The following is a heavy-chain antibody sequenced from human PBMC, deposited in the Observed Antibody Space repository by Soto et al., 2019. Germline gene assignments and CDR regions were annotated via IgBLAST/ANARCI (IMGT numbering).Heavy chain of an antibody. CDR2: IYYSGST. CDR1: GGSVSSGSYY. Sequence: QVQLQESGPGLVKPSETLSLTCTVSGGSVSSGSYYWSWIRQPPGKGLEWIGYIYYSGSTNYNPSLKSRVTISVDTSKNQFSLKLSSVTAADTAVYYCARGAYYYEIFYFDYWGQGTLVTVSS. V-gene: IGHV4-61*01. J-gene: IGHJ4*02. D-gene: IGHD3-22*01. CDR3: ARGAYYYEIFYFDY.